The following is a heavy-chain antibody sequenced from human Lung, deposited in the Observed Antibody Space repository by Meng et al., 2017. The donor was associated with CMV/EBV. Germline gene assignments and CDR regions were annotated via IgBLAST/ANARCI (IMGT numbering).Heavy chain of an antibody. CDR3: VKGGTQDLDY. V-gene: IGHV3-7*01. CDR2: IKQDGSEK. Sequence: GESXKISCADSGFTFSRYRMGWVRQVPGKGLEWVANIKQDGSEKYYVDSVKGRFTIARDNAKNSLYLQMNSLRADDTAVYYCVKGGTQDLDYWGQGTLVTVSS. J-gene: IGHJ4*02. D-gene: IGHD1-26*01. CDR1: GFTFSRYR.